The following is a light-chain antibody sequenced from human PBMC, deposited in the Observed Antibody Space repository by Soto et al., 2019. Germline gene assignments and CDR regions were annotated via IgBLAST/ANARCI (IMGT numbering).Light chain of an antibody. V-gene: IGKV1-5*03. Sequence: DIPMTQSPSTLSASVGDRVTIPCRASQSISSWLAWYQQKPGKAPKLLIYKASSLESGVPSRFSGSGSGTEFSLTISSLQPDDFATYYCQQYYSYSPYTFGQGTKLEIK. CDR3: QQYYSYSPYT. J-gene: IGKJ2*01. CDR2: KAS. CDR1: QSISSW.